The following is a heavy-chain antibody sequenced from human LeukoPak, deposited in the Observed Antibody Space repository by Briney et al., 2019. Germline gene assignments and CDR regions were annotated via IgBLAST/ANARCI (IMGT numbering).Heavy chain of an antibody. J-gene: IGHJ4*02. D-gene: IGHD5-18*01. CDR1: GFTFTDYA. V-gene: IGHV3-49*03. CDR3: TGGIGYTYGWSD. Sequence: PGRSLRLSCVTSGFTFTDYAISWFRQAPGKGLEWVGFIRRIPSGGTTDYAASVKGRFTISRDNSKSIAYLQMNSLESEDTAMYYCTGGIGYTYGWSDWGQGTLVTASS. CDR2: IRRIPSGGTT.